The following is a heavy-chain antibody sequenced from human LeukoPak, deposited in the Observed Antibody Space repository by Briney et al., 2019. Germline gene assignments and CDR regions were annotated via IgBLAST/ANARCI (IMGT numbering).Heavy chain of an antibody. V-gene: IGHV3-15*04. CDR2: IESSTDGGTT. D-gene: IGHD3-3*01. CDR3: TTSPGITVFGVVTDY. CDR1: GPTFRNAF. J-gene: IGHJ4*02. Sequence: GGSLRLSCAASGPTFRNAFMNWVRQAPGKGMEWVGRIESSTDGGTTDYAAPVKGRFTMSRDDSKNTLYLQMNNVKTEDTGVYYCTTSPGITVFGVVTDYWGQGTLVIVSS.